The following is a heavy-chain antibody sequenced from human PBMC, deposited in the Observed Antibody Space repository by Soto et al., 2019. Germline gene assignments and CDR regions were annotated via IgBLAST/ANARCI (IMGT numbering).Heavy chain of an antibody. CDR2: ISSSSSTI. V-gene: IGHV3-48*01. Sequence: LSLTCAASGFTFSSYSMNWVRQAPGKGLEWVSYISSSSSTIYYADSVKGRFTISRDNAKNSLYLQMNSLRAEDTAVYYCAREGPGTGYTDWGQGTLVTVSS. D-gene: IGHD3-9*01. CDR1: GFTFSSYS. J-gene: IGHJ4*02. CDR3: AREGPGTGYTD.